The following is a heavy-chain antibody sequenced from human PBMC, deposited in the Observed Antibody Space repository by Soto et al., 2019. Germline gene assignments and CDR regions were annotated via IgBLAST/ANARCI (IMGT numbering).Heavy chain of an antibody. CDR2: IIPIFGTT. Sequence: SVKVSCKASGGTFSSYAISWVRQAPGQGLEWMGGIIPIFGTTKHAQKFQGRVTSTADESTSTVYMELSRLTSEDTALYYCARDNYYDSSGYYYFDYWGQGTPVTVSS. D-gene: IGHD3-22*01. CDR3: ARDNYYDSSGYYYFDY. CDR1: GGTFSSYA. J-gene: IGHJ4*02. V-gene: IGHV1-69*13.